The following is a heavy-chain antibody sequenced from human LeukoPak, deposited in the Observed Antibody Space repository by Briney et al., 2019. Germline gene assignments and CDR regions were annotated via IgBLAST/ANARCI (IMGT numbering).Heavy chain of an antibody. V-gene: IGHV3-23*01. CDR1: GIIFSKYG. CDR3: AKDPNGDYIGTFDI. J-gene: IGHJ3*02. CDR2: VLGSGVPT. D-gene: IGHD4-17*01. Sequence: GGSLRLSCAASGIIFSKYGMSWVRQAPGKGLEWVATVLGSGVPTYYADSVQGRFTISRDNSNNTLYLQMSSLRAEDTAIYYCAKDPNGDYIGTFDIWGQGTMVIVS.